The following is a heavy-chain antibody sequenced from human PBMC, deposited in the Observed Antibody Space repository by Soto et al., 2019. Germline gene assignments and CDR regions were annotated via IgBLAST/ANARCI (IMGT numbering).Heavy chain of an antibody. Sequence: PGGSLRLSCASSGFTFSSYAMSWVRQAPGKGLEWVSAISGSGGSTYYADSVKGRFTISRDNSKNTLYLQMNSLRAEDTAVYYCAKSGAASKRPDYRDVWGKGTTVTVSS. CDR3: AKSGAASKRPDYRDV. V-gene: IGHV3-23*01. J-gene: IGHJ6*03. CDR2: ISGSGGST. CDR1: GFTFSSYA. D-gene: IGHD7-27*01.